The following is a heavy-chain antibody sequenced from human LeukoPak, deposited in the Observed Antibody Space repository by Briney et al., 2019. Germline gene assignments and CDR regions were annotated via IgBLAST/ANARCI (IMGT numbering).Heavy chain of an antibody. D-gene: IGHD5-18*01. V-gene: IGHV3-30*04. Sequence: GGSLRLSCAASGFTFSSYAMHWVRQAPGKGLEWVAVISYDGSNKYYADSVKGRFTISRDNSKNTLYLQMNSLRAEDTAVYYCAIGARFSYCPNYFDYWGQGTLVTVSS. CDR3: AIGARFSYCPNYFDY. J-gene: IGHJ4*02. CDR2: ISYDGSNK. CDR1: GFTFSSYA.